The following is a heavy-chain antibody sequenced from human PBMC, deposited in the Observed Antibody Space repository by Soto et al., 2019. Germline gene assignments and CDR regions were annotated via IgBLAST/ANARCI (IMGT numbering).Heavy chain of an antibody. J-gene: IGHJ5*02. V-gene: IGHV4-34*01. CDR3: ARGRGEFDA. Sequence: SETLSLTCAVYGASLSDNYCNWLRQPPGKGLEWIGEINHSGNTNYNPSLRSRVTISIDTSKDQLSLNLRSVSAADTAVYYCARGRGEFDAWGRGTPVTVSS. CDR2: INHSGNT. D-gene: IGHD2-21*01. CDR1: GASLSDNY.